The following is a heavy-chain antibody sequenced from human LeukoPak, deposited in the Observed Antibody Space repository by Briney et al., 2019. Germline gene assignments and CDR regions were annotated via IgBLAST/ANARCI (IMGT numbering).Heavy chain of an antibody. J-gene: IGHJ4*02. CDR3: ARNIVVVPAAPGIDY. CDR2: ISSSSSYI. Sequence: GESLRLSCAASGFTFSSYSMNWVRQAPGKGLEWVSSISSSSSYIYYADSVKGRFTISRDNAKNSLYLQMNSLRAEDTAVYYCARNIVVVPAAPGIDYWGQGTLITVSS. CDR1: GFTFSSYS. D-gene: IGHD2-2*01. V-gene: IGHV3-21*01.